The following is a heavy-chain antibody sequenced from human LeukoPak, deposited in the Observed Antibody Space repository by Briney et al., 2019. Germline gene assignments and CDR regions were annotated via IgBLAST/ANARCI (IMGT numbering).Heavy chain of an antibody. Sequence: SETLSLTSAAAGGSISSHYWCWIRQPPREELEWIGYIYYSGSTNYNHSLKSRVTISVDTSKNQFSLKLSSVTAADTAVYYCARGGYSNYVRDWFDPWGQGTLVTVSS. V-gene: IGHV4-59*11. D-gene: IGHD4-11*01. CDR3: ARGGYSNYVRDWFDP. CDR1: GGSISSHY. CDR2: IYYSGST. J-gene: IGHJ5*02.